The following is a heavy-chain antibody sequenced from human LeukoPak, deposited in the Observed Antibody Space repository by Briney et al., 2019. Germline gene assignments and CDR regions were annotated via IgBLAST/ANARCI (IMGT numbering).Heavy chain of an antibody. D-gene: IGHD6-13*01. CDR2: ISAYNGNT. CDR3: ARGAAGTVGEYNWFDP. V-gene: IGHV1-18*01. Sequence: ASVKVSCKASGYTFTSYGISWVRQAPGQGLEWMGWISAYNGNTNYAQKLQGRVTMTTDTSTSTAYMELRSLRSDDTAVYYCARGAAGTVGEYNWFDPWGQGTLVTVSS. J-gene: IGHJ5*02. CDR1: GYTFTSYG.